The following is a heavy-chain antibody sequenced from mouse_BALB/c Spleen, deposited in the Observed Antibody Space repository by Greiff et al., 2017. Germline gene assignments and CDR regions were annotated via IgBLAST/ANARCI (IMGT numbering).Heavy chain of an antibody. Sequence: EVKLEESGPGLVKPSQSLSLTCSVTGYSITSGYYWNWIRQLTGSQLEWVVYISYDGSNNYNPSLKIRISITRDTSKNQFFLKLNPVTTEDTATYYCARTGTTSRLYFDYWGQGTTLTVSS. CDR1: GYSITSGYY. D-gene: IGHD4-1*01. J-gene: IGHJ2*01. CDR2: ISYDGSN. CDR3: ARTGTTSRLYFDY. V-gene: IGHV3-6*02.